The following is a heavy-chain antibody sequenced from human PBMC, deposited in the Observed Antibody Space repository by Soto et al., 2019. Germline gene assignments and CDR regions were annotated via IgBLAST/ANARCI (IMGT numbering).Heavy chain of an antibody. CDR1: GGTFSSYA. CDR3: AIDAYPGYSYGYGAYGMDV. V-gene: IGHV1-69*13. J-gene: IGHJ6*02. Sequence: GASVKVSCKASGGTFSSYAISWVRQAPGQGLEWMGGIIPIFGTANYAQKFQGRVTITADESTSTAYMELSSLRSEDTAVYYCAIDAYPGYSYGYGAYGMDVWGQGTTVTVSS. D-gene: IGHD5-18*01. CDR2: IIPIFGTA.